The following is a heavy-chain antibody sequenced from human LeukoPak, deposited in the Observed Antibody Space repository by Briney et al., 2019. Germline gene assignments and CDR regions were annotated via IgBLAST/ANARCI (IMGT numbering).Heavy chain of an antibody. V-gene: IGHV4-59*01. Sequence: PSETLSLTCTVSGGSISSYYWSWIRQPPGKGLEWIGYIYYSGSTNYNPSLKSRVTISVDTSKNQFSLKLSSVTAADTAVYYCARDRELYWFDPWGQGTLVTASS. D-gene: IGHD3-10*01. CDR3: ARDRELYWFDP. CDR2: IYYSGST. J-gene: IGHJ5*02. CDR1: GGSISSYY.